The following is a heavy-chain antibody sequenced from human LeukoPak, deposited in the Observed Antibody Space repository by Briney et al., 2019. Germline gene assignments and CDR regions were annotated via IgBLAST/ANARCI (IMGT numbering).Heavy chain of an antibody. CDR3: ARVSSGWYGYYFDY. CDR1: GGSISSYY. V-gene: IGHV4-59*01. D-gene: IGHD6-19*01. CDR2: IHYSGST. Sequence: PSETLSLTCTVSGGSISSYYWSWIRQPPGKGLEWIGYIHYSGSTNYNPSLKSRVTISVDTSKNQFSLKLSSVTAADTAVYYCARVSSGWYGYYFDYWGQGTLVTVSS. J-gene: IGHJ4*02.